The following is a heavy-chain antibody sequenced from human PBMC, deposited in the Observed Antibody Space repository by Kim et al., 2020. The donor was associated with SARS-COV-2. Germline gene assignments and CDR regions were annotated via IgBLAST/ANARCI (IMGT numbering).Heavy chain of an antibody. D-gene: IGHD5-18*01. CDR2: IWYDGSNK. CDR3: ARARGGYSYGRGGVGMDV. Sequence: GGSLRLSCAASGFTFSSYGMHWVRQAPGKGLEWVAVIWYDGSNKYYADSVKGRFTISRDNSKNTLYLQMNSLRAEDTAVYYCARARGGYSYGRGGVGMDVWGQGTTVTVSS. J-gene: IGHJ6*02. CDR1: GFTFSSYG. V-gene: IGHV3-33*01.